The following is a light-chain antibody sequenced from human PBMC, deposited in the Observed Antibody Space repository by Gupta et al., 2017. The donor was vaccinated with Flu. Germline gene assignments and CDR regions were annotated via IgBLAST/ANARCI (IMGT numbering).Light chain of an antibody. J-gene: IGKJ4*01. CDR2: DTS. Sequence: PATLSLSPGERATLSCRASQSVSISLVWYQQRLGQAPRLLIFDTSNRATGIPARFSGSGSGTDFTLTINNLEPEDFAVYYCQQSSNWPLTFGGGTKVEIK. CDR1: QSVSIS. CDR3: QQSSNWPLT. V-gene: IGKV3-11*01.